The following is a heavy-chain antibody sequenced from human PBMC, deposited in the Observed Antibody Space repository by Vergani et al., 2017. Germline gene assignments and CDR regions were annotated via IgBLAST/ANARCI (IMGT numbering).Heavy chain of an antibody. D-gene: IGHD3-10*01. J-gene: IGHJ4*02. Sequence: EVQLLESGGGLVQPGGSLRLTCAASEIHFSNYAMNWVRQAPGKGLGWVSGISGSGVSAYYTDSVKGRFTISRDNSKNMLFLQMNNLRTEDTAIYYCAKQYFVSGNYLFDYWGQGTPVTVYS. CDR2: ISGSGVSA. CDR1: EIHFSNYA. V-gene: IGHV3-23*01. CDR3: AKQYFVSGNYLFDY.